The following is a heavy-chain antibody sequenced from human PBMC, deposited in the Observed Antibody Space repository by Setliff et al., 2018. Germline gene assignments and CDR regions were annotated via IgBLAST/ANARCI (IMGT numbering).Heavy chain of an antibody. J-gene: IGHJ4*02. CDR3: ARDVGGEGYFDS. CDR2: INTSGGT. D-gene: IGHD3-10*01. CDR1: GGSISYNY. V-gene: IGHV4-4*07. Sequence: SETLSLTCTVSGGSISYNYWSWIRQPAGKGLQWIGRINTSGGTKYNPSLKSRVTMSVDTSKNQLSLKLSAVTAADTAVYYCARDVGGEGYFDSWGQGTLVTVSS.